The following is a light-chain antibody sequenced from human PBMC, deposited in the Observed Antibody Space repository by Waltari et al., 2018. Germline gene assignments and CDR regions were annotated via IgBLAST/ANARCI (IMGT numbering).Light chain of an antibody. CDR1: SSDVGDYDF. J-gene: IGLJ2*01. CDR2: EVS. Sequence: QSALTQPPSASGSLGQSVTIPCTGTSSDVGDYDFVSLYQHHPGKVPKLMIYEVSKRPSGVPDRFSGSKSDNTASLTVSGLQAEDEADYYCTSYAGSNNFGVFGGGTKLTVL. V-gene: IGLV2-8*01. CDR3: TSYAGSNNFGV.